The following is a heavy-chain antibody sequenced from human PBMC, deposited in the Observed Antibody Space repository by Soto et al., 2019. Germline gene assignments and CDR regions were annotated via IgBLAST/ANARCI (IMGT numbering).Heavy chain of an antibody. V-gene: IGHV1-3*01. CDR3: ARDLLYSSSWYGPF. D-gene: IGHD6-13*01. J-gene: IGHJ3*01. CDR1: GYTFTSYA. Sequence: ASVKVSCKASGYTFTSYAMHWVRQAPGQRLEWMGWINAGNGNTKYSQKFQGRVTITRNTSASTAYMELSSLRSEDTAVYYCARDLLYSSSWYGPFWAQGTMVTVSS. CDR2: INAGNGNT.